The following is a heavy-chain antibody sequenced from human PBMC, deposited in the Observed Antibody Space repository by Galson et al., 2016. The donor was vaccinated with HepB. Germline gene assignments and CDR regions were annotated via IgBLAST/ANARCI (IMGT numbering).Heavy chain of an antibody. CDR2: INAGNGNT. CDR1: GYTFTSYA. V-gene: IGHV1-3*01. J-gene: IGHJ3*02. Sequence: SVKVSCKASGYTFTSYAVHWVRQAPGQRLEWMGWINAGNGNTKYSQKFPGRVSITRDTSASTTYMGLSSLRSEDTAVYYCARVRKVIVVGDAFDIWGQGTMVTVSS. D-gene: IGHD3-16*02. CDR3: ARVRKVIVVGDAFDI.